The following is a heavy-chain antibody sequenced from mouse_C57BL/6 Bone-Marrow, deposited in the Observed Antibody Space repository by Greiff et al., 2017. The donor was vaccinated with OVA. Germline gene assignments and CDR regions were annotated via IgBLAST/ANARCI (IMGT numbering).Heavy chain of an antibody. CDR3: TTVVATRYAMDY. CDR1: GYTFTSYW. V-gene: IGHV1-52*01. CDR2: IDPSDSET. D-gene: IGHD1-1*01. J-gene: IGHJ4*01. Sequence: QVHVKQPGAELVRPGSSVKLSCKASGYTFTSYWMHWVKQRPIQGLEWIGNIDPSDSETHYNQKFKDKATLTVDKSSSTAYMQLSSLTSEDSAVYYCTTVVATRYAMDYWGQGTSVTVSS.